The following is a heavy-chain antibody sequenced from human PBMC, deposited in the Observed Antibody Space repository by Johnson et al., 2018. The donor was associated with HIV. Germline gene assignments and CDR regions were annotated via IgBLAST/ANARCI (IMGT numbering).Heavy chain of an antibody. Sequence: EQLVESGGGLAQPGGSLRLSCAASGITVSSNYMSWVRQAPGKGLEWVSVIFTVGDVYYADSVKGRFTLSRDNSKNILYLQMNSLRPEDTAVYYCARDGRDMVTRGSFDVWGQGTVVTVSS. CDR2: IFTVGDV. D-gene: IGHD5-18*01. V-gene: IGHV3-66*02. CDR3: ARDGRDMVTRGSFDV. J-gene: IGHJ3*01. CDR1: GITVSSNY.